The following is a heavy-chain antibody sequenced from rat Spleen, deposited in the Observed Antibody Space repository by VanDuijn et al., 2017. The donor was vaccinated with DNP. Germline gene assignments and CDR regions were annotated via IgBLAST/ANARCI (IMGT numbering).Heavy chain of an antibody. J-gene: IGHJ1*01. V-gene: IGHV5-19*01. CDR1: GFTFSNYG. CDR2: ISPSGGST. Sequence: EVQLVESGGGLVQPGRSLKLSCAASGFTFSNYGMPWIRQAPTKGLEWVASISPSGGSTYYRDSVKGRFTISRDNAKSTLYLQMDSLRSEDTATYYCATHYYSGPPYWYFDFWGPGTMVTVSS. CDR3: ATHYYSGPPYWYFDF. D-gene: IGHD1-1*01.